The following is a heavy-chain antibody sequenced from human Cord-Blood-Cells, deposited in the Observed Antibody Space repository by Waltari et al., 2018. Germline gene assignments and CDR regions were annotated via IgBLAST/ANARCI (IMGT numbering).Heavy chain of an antibody. V-gene: IGHV4-61*09. CDR3: AIKRYSSSNWFDP. CDR1: GGSISSGSYY. Sequence: QVQLQESGPGLVKPSQTLSLTCTVSGGSISSGSYYWSWIRQPAGKGLEWIGYIYTSGGTNHNPSRKSRVTISVDTSKNRFSLKLSSVTAADTAVYYCAIKRYSSSNWFDPWGQGTLVTVSS. D-gene: IGHD6-6*01. CDR2: IYTSGGT. J-gene: IGHJ5*02.